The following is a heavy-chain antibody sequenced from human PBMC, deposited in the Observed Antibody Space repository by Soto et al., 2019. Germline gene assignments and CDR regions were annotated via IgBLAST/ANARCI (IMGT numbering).Heavy chain of an antibody. CDR2: IYWDDDK. CDR1: GFSLSTSGVG. D-gene: IGHD3-10*01. V-gene: IGHV2-5*02. Sequence: QITLKESGPTLVKPTQTLTLTCTFSGFSLSTSGVGVGWIRQPPGKALEWLALIYWDDDKRYSPSLKSRLTITKDTSKNHVVLTMTIMDPVDTATYYCAHARITMVRGVITHFDYWGQGTLFTVSS. J-gene: IGHJ4*02. CDR3: AHARITMVRGVITHFDY.